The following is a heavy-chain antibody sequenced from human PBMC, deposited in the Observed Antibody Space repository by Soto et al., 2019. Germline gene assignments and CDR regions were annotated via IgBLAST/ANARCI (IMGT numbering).Heavy chain of an antibody. J-gene: IGHJ1*01. V-gene: IGHV3-30-3*01. D-gene: IGHD5-12*01. CDR2: ISYDGSNK. CDR3: ARGGLGGSSPQYFQH. CDR1: GFTFSSYA. Sequence: QVQLVESGGGVVQPGRSLRLSCAASGFTFSSYAMHWVRQAPGKGLEWVAVISYDGSNKYYADSVKGRFTISRDNSKNTLYLQMNSLRAEDTAVYYCARGGLGGSSPQYFQHWGQGTLVTVSS.